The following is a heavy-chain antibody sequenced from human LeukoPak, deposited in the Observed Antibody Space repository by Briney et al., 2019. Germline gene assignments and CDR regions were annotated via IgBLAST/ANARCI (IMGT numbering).Heavy chain of an antibody. D-gene: IGHD3-3*01. Sequence: PSETLSLTCTVSGGSISSGGYYWSWIRQHPGKGLEWIVYIYYSGSTYYNPSLKSRVTISVNTSKNQFSLKLSSVTAADTAVYYCARGRITIWGAENWFDPWGQGTLVTVSS. CDR3: ARGRITIWGAENWFDP. J-gene: IGHJ5*02. V-gene: IGHV4-31*03. CDR1: GGSISSGGYY. CDR2: IYYSGST.